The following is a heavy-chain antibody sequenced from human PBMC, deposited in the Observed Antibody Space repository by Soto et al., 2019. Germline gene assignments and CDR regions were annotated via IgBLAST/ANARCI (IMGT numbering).Heavy chain of an antibody. D-gene: IGHD3-22*01. J-gene: IGHJ4*02. CDR2: IIPIFGTA. CDR3: ARGWGYDTRDYYSAY. V-gene: IGHV1-69*01. Sequence: QVQLVQSGAEVRKPGSSVKVSCKASGGTFSRHAISWVRQAPGQGLEWMGGIIPIFGTANHAQKFQGRVTIIADESTSTAYMELSSLRSEDTAIYYGARGWGYDTRDYYSAYWGQGTLVIVSS. CDR1: GGTFSRHA.